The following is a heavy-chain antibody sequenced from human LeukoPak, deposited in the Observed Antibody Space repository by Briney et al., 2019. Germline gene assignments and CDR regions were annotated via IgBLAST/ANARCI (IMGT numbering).Heavy chain of an antibody. CDR1: GGSFSGYY. Sequence: PSETLSLTCAVYGGSFSGYYRSWIRQPPGKGLEWIEEINHSGSTNYNPSLKSRVTISVDTSKNQFSLKLSSVTAADTAVYYCARGRVTWLGAFDIWGQGTMVTVSS. J-gene: IGHJ3*02. CDR3: ARGRVTWLGAFDI. CDR2: INHSGST. D-gene: IGHD2-21*02. V-gene: IGHV4-34*01.